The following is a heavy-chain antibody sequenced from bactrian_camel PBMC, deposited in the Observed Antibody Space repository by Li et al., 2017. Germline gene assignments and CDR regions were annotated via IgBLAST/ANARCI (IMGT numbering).Heavy chain of an antibody. CDR1: GFTFSIYA. V-gene: IGHV3S35*01. CDR3: AAPPPGGWSRYFEA. D-gene: IGHD1*01. CDR2: INSWSGNE. J-gene: IGHJ2*01. Sequence: QLVESGGGSVQVGGSLRLSCQASGFTFSIYAIAWVRQAPGKGLEWVSNINSWSGNEYYADSVKGRFTISADTAKNTVYLQMNSLKPEDTAVYYCAAPPPGGWSRYFEAWGQGTQVTVS.